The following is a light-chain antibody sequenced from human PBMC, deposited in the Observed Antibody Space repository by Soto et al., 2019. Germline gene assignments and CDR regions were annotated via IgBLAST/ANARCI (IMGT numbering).Light chain of an antibody. J-gene: IGKJ1*01. CDR2: GAS. CDR3: QQYGSSPGT. CDR1: QSVSSSY. Sequence: ESVLTQSPGTPSLSPGEKTTLSCRASQSVSSSYLAWYQQKPGQAPRLLIYGASSRATGIPDRFSGSGSGTDFTLTISRLEPEDFAVYYCQQYGSSPGTFVQRTKV. V-gene: IGKV3-20*01.